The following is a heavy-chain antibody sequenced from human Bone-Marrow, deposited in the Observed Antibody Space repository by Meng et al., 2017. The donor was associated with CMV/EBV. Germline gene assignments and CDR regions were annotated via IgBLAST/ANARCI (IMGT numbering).Heavy chain of an antibody. CDR1: GYTFTSYG. CDR2: ISAYNGNT. J-gene: IGHJ6*02. CDR3: ASSGNPPPLYYYYGMDV. Sequence: ASVKVSCKASGYTFTSYGISWVRQAPGQGLEWMGWISAYNGNTNYAQKLQGRVTMTTDTSTSTAYMELSSLRSEDTAVYYCASSGNPPPLYYYYGMDVWGQGTTVTVSS. D-gene: IGHD1-26*01. V-gene: IGHV1-18*01.